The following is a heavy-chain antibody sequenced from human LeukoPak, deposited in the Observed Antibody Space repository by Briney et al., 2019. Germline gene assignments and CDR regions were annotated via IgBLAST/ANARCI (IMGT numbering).Heavy chain of an antibody. CDR3: ARDRPSSRWYDAFDT. Sequence: PGGSLRLSCAASGFTFSSYSMNWVRQAPGKGLEWVSSISSSSSYIYYADSVKGRFTISRDNSKNTLYLQMNSLRPEDTAVFYCARDRPSSRWYDAFDTWGQGTMVTVSS. CDR2: ISSSSSYI. CDR1: GFTFSSYS. D-gene: IGHD6-13*01. V-gene: IGHV3-21*01. J-gene: IGHJ3*02.